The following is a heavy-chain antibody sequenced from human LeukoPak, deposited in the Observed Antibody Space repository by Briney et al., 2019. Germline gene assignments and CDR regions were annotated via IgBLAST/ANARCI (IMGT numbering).Heavy chain of an antibody. Sequence: GGSLRLSCAASGFTFSSSAMHWVRQAPDKGLEWVAVISYDGSNKYYADSVKGRFTISRDNSKDTLYLQMNSLRADDTAVYYCARDRDSSGWYEGFDYWGQGTLVTVSS. CDR3: ARDRDSSGWYEGFDY. V-gene: IGHV3-30-3*01. CDR2: ISYDGSNK. J-gene: IGHJ4*02. CDR1: GFTFSSSA. D-gene: IGHD6-19*01.